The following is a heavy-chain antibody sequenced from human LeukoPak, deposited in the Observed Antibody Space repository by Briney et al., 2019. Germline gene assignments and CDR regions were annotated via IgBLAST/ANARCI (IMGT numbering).Heavy chain of an antibody. Sequence: SETLSLTCTVSGGSISSGSYYWSWIRQPAGKGLGWIGRIYTSGSTNYNPSLKSRVTISVDTSKNQFSLKLSSVTAADTAVYYCARDLSADVWGKGTTVTVSS. V-gene: IGHV4-61*02. CDR1: GGSISSGSYY. D-gene: IGHD3-3*02. J-gene: IGHJ6*04. CDR3: ARDLSADV. CDR2: IYTSGST.